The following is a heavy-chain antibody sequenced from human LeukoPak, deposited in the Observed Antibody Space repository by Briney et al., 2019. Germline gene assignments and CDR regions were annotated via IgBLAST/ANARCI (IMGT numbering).Heavy chain of an antibody. Sequence: GGSLRLFCAASGFTFSSYGMHWVRQAPGKGLDWVAFIHHDGSNKYYADSVRGRFTISRDNSKNTLYLQMNSLRAEDTAVYYCARVPVRGSYPFDYWGQGTLVTVSS. CDR1: GFTFSSYG. V-gene: IGHV3-30*02. CDR2: IHHDGSNK. J-gene: IGHJ4*02. D-gene: IGHD1-26*01. CDR3: ARVPVRGSYPFDY.